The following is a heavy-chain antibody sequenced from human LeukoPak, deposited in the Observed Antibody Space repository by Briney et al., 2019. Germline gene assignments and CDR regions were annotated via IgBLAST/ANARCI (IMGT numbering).Heavy chain of an antibody. J-gene: IGHJ4*02. CDR2: INSDGSWT. Sequence: GGSLGLSCAASGNYWMHWVRQAPGKGLVWVSHINSDGSWTSYADSVKGRFTISKDNAKNTVYLQMNSLRAEDTAVYYCVSFCETYWGRGTLVTVSS. CDR3: VSFCETY. D-gene: IGHD2/OR15-2a*01. V-gene: IGHV3-74*01. CDR1: GNYW.